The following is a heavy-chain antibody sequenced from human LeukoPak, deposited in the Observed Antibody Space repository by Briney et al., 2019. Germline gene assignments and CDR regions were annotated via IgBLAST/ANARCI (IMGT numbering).Heavy chain of an antibody. V-gene: IGHV1-46*03. CDR2: INPSGGST. CDR1: GYTFTSYY. CDR3: ARVAPWGSLVH. J-gene: IGHJ4*02. D-gene: IGHD7-27*01. Sequence: GASVKVSCKASGYTFTSYYMHWVRQAPGQGLEWMGIINPSGGSTSYAQKFQGRVTMTRDTSTITVYIELSSLRSEVAAVFYLARVAPWGSLVHWGQGTLVTVSS.